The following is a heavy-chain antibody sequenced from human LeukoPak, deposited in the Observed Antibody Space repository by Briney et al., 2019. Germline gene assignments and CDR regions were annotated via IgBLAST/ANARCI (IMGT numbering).Heavy chain of an antibody. J-gene: IGHJ4*02. CDR3: AKLYGYSYGYIDF. D-gene: IGHD5-18*01. CDR2: ISWNSGDI. V-gene: IGHV3-9*01. Sequence: HXVXQAXXXXLXWVSGISWNSGDIGYADSVKGRFTISRDNAKNSLYLQMNSLRAEDTALYYCAKLYGYSYGYIDFWGQGTLVTVSS.